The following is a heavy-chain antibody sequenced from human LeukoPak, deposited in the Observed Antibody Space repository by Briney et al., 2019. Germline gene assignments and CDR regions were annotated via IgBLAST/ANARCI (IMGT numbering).Heavy chain of an antibody. D-gene: IGHD6-13*01. J-gene: IGHJ4*02. Sequence: SETLSLTCTVSGGSISSGGYYWSWIRQHPGKGLEWIGYIYYSGSTYYNPSLKSRVTMSVDTSKNQFSLNLSSVTAADTAVHYCARDFAAGTGYFDYWGQGTLVTVSS. CDR2: IYYSGST. V-gene: IGHV4-31*03. CDR1: GGSISSGGYY. CDR3: ARDFAAGTGYFDY.